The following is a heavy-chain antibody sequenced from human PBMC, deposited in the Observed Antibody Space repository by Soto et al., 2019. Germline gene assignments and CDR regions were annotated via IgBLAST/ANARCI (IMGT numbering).Heavy chain of an antibody. J-gene: IGHJ6*02. CDR2: IIPIFVTA. CDR3: VSPCRTMVRGVRRYYYGMDV. Sequence: QVQLVQSGAEVKKPGSSVKGSCKASGGTFSSYAISGVRQAPGQGLEWLGGIIPIFVTANYSQKFQGRVTITADESTSTDYMEVSSLRSEDTGVYYCVSPCRTMVRGVRRYYYGMDVWGQGTPVTVSS. D-gene: IGHD3-10*01. CDR1: GGTFSSYA. V-gene: IGHV1-69*01.